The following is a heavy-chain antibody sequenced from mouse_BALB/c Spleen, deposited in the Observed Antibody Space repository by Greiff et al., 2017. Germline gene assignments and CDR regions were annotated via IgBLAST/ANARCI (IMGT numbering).Heavy chain of an antibody. CDR2: IDPSDSYT. CDR3: TRRDYGSSRDY. D-gene: IGHD1-1*01. J-gene: IGHJ2*01. CDR1: GYTFTSYW. Sequence: VQLQQPGAELVKPGASVKMSCKASGYTFTSYWMHWVKQRPGQGLEWIGVIDPSDSYTSYNQKFKGKATLTVDTSSSTAYMQLSSLTSEDSAVYYCTRRDYGSSRDYWGQGTTLTVSS. V-gene: IGHV1S127*01.